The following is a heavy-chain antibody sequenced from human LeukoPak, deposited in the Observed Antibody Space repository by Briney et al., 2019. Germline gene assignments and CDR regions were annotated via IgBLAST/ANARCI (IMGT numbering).Heavy chain of an antibody. CDR2: IHYSGST. V-gene: IGHV4-59*08. CDR1: GSMYNYY. CDR3: ARHVSSGGTYAHFDY. J-gene: IGHJ4*02. D-gene: IGHD1-26*01. Sequence: SETLSLTCTVGGSMYNYYWSWIRQPPGKGLEWIGYIHYSGSTNYNPSLKSRVTMSLDTSKNQVSLKVTSVTAAATAVYYCARHVSSGGTYAHFDYWGQGTLVTVSS.